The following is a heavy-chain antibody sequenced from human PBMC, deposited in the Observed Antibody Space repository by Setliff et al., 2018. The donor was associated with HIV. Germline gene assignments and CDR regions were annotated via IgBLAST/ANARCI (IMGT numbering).Heavy chain of an antibody. D-gene: IGHD3-9*01. CDR3: AKQGKYFDWLFSSAVDLMFDL. CDR2: VVPEDGKT. Sequence: ASVKVSCKASGYTFSDYYMHWVQQAPGKGLEWVGRVVPEDGKTIYAERFQDRITITADTSRDTVYMELSSLRSEDTAVYYCAKQGKYFDWLFSSAVDLMFDLWGQGTPVTVSS. V-gene: IGHV1-69-2*01. J-gene: IGHJ4*02. CDR1: GYTFSDYY.